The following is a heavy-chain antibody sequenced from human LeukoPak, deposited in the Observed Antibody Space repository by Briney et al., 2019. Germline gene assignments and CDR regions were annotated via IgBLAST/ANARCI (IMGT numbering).Heavy chain of an antibody. CDR1: GYTFTGYY. D-gene: IGHD1-26*01. V-gene: IGHV1-2*02. CDR3: ARELGGSYGGLDY. J-gene: IGHJ4*02. CDR2: INPNSGGT. Sequence: GASVKVSCKASGYTFTGYYMHWVRQAPGQGLEWMGWINPNSGGTNYAQKFQGRVTMTRDTSISTAYMELSRLRSDDTAVYYCARELGGSYGGLDYWGQGTLVTVSS.